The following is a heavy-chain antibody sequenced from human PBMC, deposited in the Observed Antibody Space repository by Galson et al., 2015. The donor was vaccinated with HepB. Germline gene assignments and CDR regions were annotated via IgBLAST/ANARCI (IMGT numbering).Heavy chain of an antibody. V-gene: IGHV3-53*04. CDR2: IYSGGRT. CDR3: ARDRRPYCGGDCYSGGWFDP. D-gene: IGHD2-21*02. J-gene: IGHJ5*02. Sequence: SLRLSCAASGITVSDNYMNWVRQAPGKGLEWVSVIYSGGRTYYADSVKGRFTISRHISKNTLYLQMNSLRAEDTAVYYCARDRRPYCGGDCYSGGWFDPWGQGTLVTVSS. CDR1: GITVSDNY.